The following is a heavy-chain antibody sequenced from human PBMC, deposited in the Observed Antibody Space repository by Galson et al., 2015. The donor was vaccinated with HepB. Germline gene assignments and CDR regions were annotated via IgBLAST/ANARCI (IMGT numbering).Heavy chain of an antibody. D-gene: IGHD2-2*01. V-gene: IGHV3-64D*06. CDR2: ISSNGGST. Sequence: SLRLSCAASGFTFSSYAMHWVRQAPRKGLEYVSAISSNGGSTYYADSVKGRFTISRDNSENTLYLQMSSLRAEDTAVYYCVKAFSCSSTSCHPIQLFDYWGQGTLVTVSS. CDR1: GFTFSSYA. J-gene: IGHJ4*02. CDR3: VKAFSCSSTSCHPIQLFDY.